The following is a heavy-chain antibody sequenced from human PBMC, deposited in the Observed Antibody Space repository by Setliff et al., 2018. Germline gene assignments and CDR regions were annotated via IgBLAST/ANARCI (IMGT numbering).Heavy chain of an antibody. J-gene: IGHJ3*02. Sequence: GGSLRLSCVASGFTFSNYAMSWVRQAPGKGLEWLSAIGGSDGKIYYTDSVKGRFTISRDNSKNTLYLQMNSLRTEDTAIYYCTTRSYYFDPNGYDAFDIWGQGTMVTV. D-gene: IGHD3-22*01. CDR2: IGGSDGKI. V-gene: IGHV3-23*01. CDR3: TTRSYYFDPNGYDAFDI. CDR1: GFTFSNYA.